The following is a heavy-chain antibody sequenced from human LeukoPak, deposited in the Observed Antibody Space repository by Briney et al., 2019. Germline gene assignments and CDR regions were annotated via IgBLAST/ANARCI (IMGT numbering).Heavy chain of an antibody. CDR3: AKGLRTGVGPYMGYHYYMDV. Sequence: GGSLRLSCAASGFTVSSNYMSWVRQAPGKGLEWVSVIYSGGSTYHADSVKGRFTISRDNSYNTVSLQMNSLRDEDTGVYYCAKGLRTGVGPYMGYHYYMDVWGKGATVTVSS. CDR1: GFTVSSNY. CDR2: IYSGGST. J-gene: IGHJ6*03. D-gene: IGHD3-16*01. V-gene: IGHV3-53*01.